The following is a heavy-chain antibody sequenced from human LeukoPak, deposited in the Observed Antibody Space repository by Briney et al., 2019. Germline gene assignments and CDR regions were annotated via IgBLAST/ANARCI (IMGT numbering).Heavy chain of an antibody. CDR3: AKEGYSSGWSYYFDY. CDR2: ISGSGGST. V-gene: IGHV3-23*01. D-gene: IGHD6-19*01. J-gene: IGHJ4*02. Sequence: GGSLRLSCAASGFTFSSYAMSWVRQAPGKGLEWVSAISGSGGSTYYADSVKGRLTISRDNSKNTLYLQMNSLRAEDTAVYYCAKEGYSSGWSYYFDYWGQGTLVTVSS. CDR1: GFTFSSYA.